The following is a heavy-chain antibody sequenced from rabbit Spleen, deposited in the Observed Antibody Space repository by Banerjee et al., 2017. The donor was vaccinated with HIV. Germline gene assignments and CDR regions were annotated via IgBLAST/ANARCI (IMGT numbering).Heavy chain of an antibody. J-gene: IGHJ4*01. V-gene: IGHV1S45*01. CDR1: GFSSSSVYW. D-gene: IGHD4-2*01. Sequence: QEQLVESGGDLVQPGASLTLTCTASGFSSSSVYWIYWVRQAPGKGLEWIGTIFGGNTGTIDYASWAKGRFTISKTSSTTVTLQMTSLTAADTATYFCARNYVGVDYTFTLWGQGTLVTVS. CDR3: ARNYVGVDYTFTL. CDR2: IFGGNTGTI.